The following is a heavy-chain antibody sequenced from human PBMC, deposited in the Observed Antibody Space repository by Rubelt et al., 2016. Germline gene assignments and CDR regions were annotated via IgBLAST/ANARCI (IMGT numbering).Heavy chain of an antibody. Sequence: EVQLVESGGGLVQPGRSLRLSCAASGFTFNTYTMSWVRQAPGKGLEWVSSISSSSSYIYYADSVRGRFTISRDNAKNSLYLHMNSLRAEDTAVYYCAKRRSDYYDSSALDYWGQGTLVTVSS. CDR1: GFTFNTYT. J-gene: IGHJ4*02. V-gene: IGHV3-21*01. D-gene: IGHD3-22*01. CDR2: ISSSSSYI. CDR3: AKRRSDYYDSSALDY.